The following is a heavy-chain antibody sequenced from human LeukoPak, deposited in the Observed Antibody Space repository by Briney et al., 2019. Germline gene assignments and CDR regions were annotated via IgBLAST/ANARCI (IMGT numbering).Heavy chain of an antibody. CDR3: GKDREQELMSRRDV. CDR1: GFTFSDYY. CDR2: ISSSGTYT. Sequence: GGSLRLSCAASGFTFSDYYMSWIRQAPGKGLEWVSYISSSGTYTKYADSVKGRFTISRDNAKNSLYLQMNSLRAEDTAVYYCGKDREQELMSRRDVWGQGTTVTVSS. D-gene: IGHD6-13*01. V-gene: IGHV3-11*06. J-gene: IGHJ6*02.